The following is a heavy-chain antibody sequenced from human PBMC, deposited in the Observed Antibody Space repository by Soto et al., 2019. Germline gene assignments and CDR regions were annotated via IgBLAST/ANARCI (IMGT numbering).Heavy chain of an antibody. Sequence: PSETLSLTCTVSGGSINNYYWSWIRQPPGKGLEWIGYIYYSGSTNYNPSLKSRVTLSVDTSKNQFSLKLTSVTAADTAVYYCTRETRYSGWFDYWGQGSLVTVSS. CDR3: TRETRYSGWFDY. V-gene: IGHV4-59*01. D-gene: IGHD5-18*01. CDR2: IYYSGST. CDR1: GGSINNYY. J-gene: IGHJ5*01.